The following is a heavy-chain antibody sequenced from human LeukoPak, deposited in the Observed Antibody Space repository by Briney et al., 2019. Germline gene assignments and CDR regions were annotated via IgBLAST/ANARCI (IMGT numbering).Heavy chain of an antibody. CDR2: IFDIGST. V-gene: IGHV4-59*01. CDR3: ARAGRTISGSFDP. CDR1: GVSIRTDY. Sequence: PSETLSLTCTVSGVSIRTDYWSWTRQTPGKGLEWIAYIFDIGSTTYNPSLKSRVTMSMDTSKNQFSLTLSSVTAADAGMYYCARAGRTISGSFDPWGQGTLVTVSS. D-gene: IGHD4/OR15-4a*01. J-gene: IGHJ5*02.